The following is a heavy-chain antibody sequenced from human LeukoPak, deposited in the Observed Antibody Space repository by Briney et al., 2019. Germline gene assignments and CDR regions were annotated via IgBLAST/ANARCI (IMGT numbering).Heavy chain of an antibody. CDR3: AKSTDWNTFDS. CDR1: GITFSSYA. CDR2: ISGSGGSA. Sequence: SGGSLRLSCAASGITFSSYAMNWVRQAPGKGLEWVSGISGSGGSARYADSVKGRFTISRDNSKNTLYLQMNSLRAEDTAVYYCAKSTDWNTFDSWGQGTLVTVSS. V-gene: IGHV3-23*01. D-gene: IGHD1/OR15-1a*01. J-gene: IGHJ4*02.